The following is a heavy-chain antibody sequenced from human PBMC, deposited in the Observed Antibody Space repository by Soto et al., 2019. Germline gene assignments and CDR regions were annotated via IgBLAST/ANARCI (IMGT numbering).Heavy chain of an antibody. CDR1: GFTFSSYS. J-gene: IGHJ4*02. D-gene: IGHD3-3*01. CDR3: ARDETIFGVVIRGIGY. V-gene: IGHV3-21*01. CDR2: ISSSSSYI. Sequence: GGSLRLSCAASGFTFSSYSMNWVRQAPGKGLEWVSSISSSSSYIYYADSVKGRFTISRDNAKNSLYLQMNSLRAEDTAVYYCARDETIFGVVIRGIGYWGRGTLVTVS.